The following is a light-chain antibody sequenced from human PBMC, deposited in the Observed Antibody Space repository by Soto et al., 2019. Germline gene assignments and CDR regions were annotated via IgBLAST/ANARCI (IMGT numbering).Light chain of an antibody. V-gene: IGKV1-9*01. Sequence: DIQLTQAPSFLSASVGDRVTITCRASQGISTYLVWYQQKPGKAPKLLIYAASTLQSGVPSRFSVSGSGTEFTLTISSLQPEDFATYYCQQLNSYPLTFGGGTKVEIK. J-gene: IGKJ4*01. CDR1: QGISTY. CDR3: QQLNSYPLT. CDR2: AAS.